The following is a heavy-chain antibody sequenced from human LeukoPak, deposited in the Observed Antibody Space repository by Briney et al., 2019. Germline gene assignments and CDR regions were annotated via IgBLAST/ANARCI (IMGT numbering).Heavy chain of an antibody. CDR3: ARGNARSWYFDY. CDR1: GFTFSSYG. CDR2: IWYDGSNK. Sequence: GGSLRLSCAASGFTFSSYGMHWVRQAPGKGLEWVAVIWYDGSNKYYADSVKGRFTISRDNSKNTLYLQMNSLRAEDTAVYYCARGNARSWYFDYWGQGTLVTVSS. V-gene: IGHV3-33*01. D-gene: IGHD2-8*01. J-gene: IGHJ4*02.